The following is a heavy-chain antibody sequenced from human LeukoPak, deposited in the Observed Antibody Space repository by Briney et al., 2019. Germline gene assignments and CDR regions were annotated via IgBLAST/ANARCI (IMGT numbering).Heavy chain of an antibody. D-gene: IGHD1-26*01. CDR2: FDPEDGET. CDR3: ATGPAWEGAPGDY. J-gene: IGHJ4*02. V-gene: IGHV1-24*01. Sequence: GASVTVSCKVSGYTLTELSMHWVRQAPGKGLEWMGGFDPEDGETIYAQKFQGRVTMTEDTSTDTAYMELSSLRSEDTAVYYCATGPAWEGAPGDYWGQGTLVTVSS. CDR1: GYTLTELS.